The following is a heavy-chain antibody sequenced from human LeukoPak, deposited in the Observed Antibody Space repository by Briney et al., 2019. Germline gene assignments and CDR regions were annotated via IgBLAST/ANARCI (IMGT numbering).Heavy chain of an antibody. Sequence: ASVKVSCKASGYTFTGYYMHWVRQAPGEGLEWMGWINPNNSDTIYAQKFQGRVTMTRDTPLSTAYMELSRLRSDDTAVYYCARDRVVVPAAFDYWGQGTLVTVSS. CDR2: INPNNSDT. CDR1: GYTFTGYY. D-gene: IGHD2-2*01. V-gene: IGHV1-2*02. J-gene: IGHJ4*02. CDR3: ARDRVVVPAAFDY.